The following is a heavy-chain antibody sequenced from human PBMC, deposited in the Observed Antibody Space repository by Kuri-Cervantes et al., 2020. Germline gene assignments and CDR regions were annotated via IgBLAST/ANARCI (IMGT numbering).Heavy chain of an antibody. CDR1: GFAFSGYW. CDR3: ARDIQEVVVAATYYFDY. CDR2: IKEDGSEKDGSEK. V-gene: IGHV3-7*01. D-gene: IGHD2-15*01. Sequence: GESLKISCVASGFAFSGYWMNWVRQAPGKGLEWVANIKEDGSEKDGSEKYYVDSVKGRFTISRDNAKNSLFLQMNSLRAEDTAVYFCARDIQEVVVAATYYFDYWGQGTLVTVSS. J-gene: IGHJ4*02.